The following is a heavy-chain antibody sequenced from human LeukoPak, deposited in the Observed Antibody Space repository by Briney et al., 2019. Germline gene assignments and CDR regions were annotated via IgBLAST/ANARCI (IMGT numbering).Heavy chain of an antibody. Sequence: GGSLRLSCAVSGLSFRSFWMSWVRQAPGKGLEWVANINQDGSEKYFVDSVKGRFTISRDNSKNSLHLQMNTLGAEDTAVYYCARERDGRFFDYWGQGTLVTVSS. CDR1: GLSFRSFW. V-gene: IGHV3-7*01. J-gene: IGHJ4*02. CDR2: INQDGSEK. CDR3: ARERDGRFFDY. D-gene: IGHD5-24*01.